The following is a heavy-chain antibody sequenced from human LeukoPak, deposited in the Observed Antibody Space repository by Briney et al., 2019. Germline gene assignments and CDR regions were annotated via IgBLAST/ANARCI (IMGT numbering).Heavy chain of an antibody. D-gene: IGHD3-9*01. CDR2: IYYSGST. CDR1: GGSISSSSYY. J-gene: IGHJ6*02. Sequence: SETLSLTCTVSGGSISSSSYYWGWIRQPSGKGLEWIGSIYYSGSTYYNPSLKSRVTISVDTSKNQFSLKLSSVTAADTAVYFWSSGERVLRYFDWLLTTYYYYYGMDVWGQGTTVNGSS. CDR3: SSGERVLRYFDWLLTTYYYYYGMDV. V-gene: IGHV4-39*01.